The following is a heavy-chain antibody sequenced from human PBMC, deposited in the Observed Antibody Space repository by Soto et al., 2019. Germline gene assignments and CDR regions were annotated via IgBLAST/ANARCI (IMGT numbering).Heavy chain of an antibody. J-gene: IGHJ4*02. CDR2: IYYSGST. Sequence: PSETLSLTCTVSGGSISSGDYYWSWIRQPPGKGLEWIGYIYYSGSTYYNPSLKCRVTISVDTSKNQFSLKLSSVTAADTAVYYCARDRARLGGHDYWGQGTLVTVSS. D-gene: IGHD3-16*01. V-gene: IGHV4-30-4*01. CDR3: ARDRARLGGHDY. CDR1: GGSISSGDYY.